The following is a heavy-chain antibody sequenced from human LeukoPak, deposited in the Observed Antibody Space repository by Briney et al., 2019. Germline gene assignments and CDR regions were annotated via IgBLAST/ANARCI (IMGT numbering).Heavy chain of an antibody. V-gene: IGHV4-61*02. CDR2: INTSGNS. D-gene: IGHD1-26*01. CDR1: GGSISSGSYY. J-gene: IGHJ4*02. CDR3: ARHGSEGGATHLDY. Sequence: SETLSLTCTVSGGSISSGSYYWSWIRQPAGKGLEWIGRINTSGNSNFNPSLKSRVTISVDTSKNQFSLKLSSVTAADTAVYYCARHGSEGGATHLDYWGQGTLVTVSS.